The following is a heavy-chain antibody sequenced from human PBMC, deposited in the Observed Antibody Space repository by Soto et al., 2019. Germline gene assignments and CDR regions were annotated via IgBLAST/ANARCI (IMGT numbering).Heavy chain of an antibody. CDR3: ECKDSSGYSDFDY. CDR2: IIPIFGTA. Sequence: SVKVSCKAYGGTFSSYAISWVRQAPGQGLEWMGGIIPIFGTANYAQKFQGRVTITADKSTSTAYMELSSLRSEDTAVYYCECKDSSGYSDFDYWGQGTLVTVSS. CDR1: GGTFSSYA. V-gene: IGHV1-69*06. D-gene: IGHD3-22*01. J-gene: IGHJ4*02.